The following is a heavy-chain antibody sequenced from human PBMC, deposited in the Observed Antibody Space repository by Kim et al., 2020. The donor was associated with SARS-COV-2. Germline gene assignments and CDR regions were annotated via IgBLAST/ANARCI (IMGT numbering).Heavy chain of an antibody. V-gene: IGHV3-9*01. D-gene: IGHD3-9*01. CDR1: GFTFDDYA. J-gene: IGHJ3*02. Sequence: GGSLRLSCAASGFTFDDYAMHWVRQAPGKGLEWVSGISWNSGSIGYADSVKGRFTISRDNAKNSLYLQMNSLRAEDTALYYCAKLSLVRYFDDLGAFDIWGQGTMVTVSS. CDR2: ISWNSGSI. CDR3: AKLSLVRYFDDLGAFDI.